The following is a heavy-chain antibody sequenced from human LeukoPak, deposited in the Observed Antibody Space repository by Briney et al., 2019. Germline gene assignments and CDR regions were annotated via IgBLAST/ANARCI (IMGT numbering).Heavy chain of an antibody. CDR3: ARSCSSTSCYPSFDY. D-gene: IGHD2-2*01. Sequence: SGTLSLTCSVSNYSISNRYYWGWIRQPPGKGLEWIGSSFQSGSSYYNPSLKSRVTISVDTSKNQFSLKLSSVTAADTAVYYCARSCSSTSCYPSFDYWGQGTLVTVSS. J-gene: IGHJ4*02. CDR2: SFQSGSS. V-gene: IGHV4-38-2*01. CDR1: NYSISNRYY.